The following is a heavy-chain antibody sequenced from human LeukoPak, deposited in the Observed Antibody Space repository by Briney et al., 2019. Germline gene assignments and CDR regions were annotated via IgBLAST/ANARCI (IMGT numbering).Heavy chain of an antibody. CDR3: ARGLGYCTSTTCLLPFDY. CDR1: GFYFTNHA. J-gene: IGHJ4*02. V-gene: IGHV3-64*02. D-gene: IGHD2-2*01. CDR2: ISSNGDST. Sequence: PGGSLRLSCAGSGFYFTNHAMHWVRQAPGKGLEYVAAISSNGDSTYYADSVKGRFSISRDNSKNTLYLQMNSLRAEDTAMYYCARGLGYCTSTTCLLPFDYWGQGTLVTVSS.